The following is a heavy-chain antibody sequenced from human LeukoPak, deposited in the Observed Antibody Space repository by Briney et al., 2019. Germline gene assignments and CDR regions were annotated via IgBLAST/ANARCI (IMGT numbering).Heavy chain of an antibody. CDR1: GYTFTSYA. Sequence: GASVKVSCKASGYTFTSYAMHWVRQAPGQRLEWMGGIIPIFGTANYAQKFQGRVTITADESTSTAYMELSSLRSEDTAVYYCARDPGPYCSSTSCYRYYYYMDVWGKGTTVTVSS. V-gene: IGHV1-69*13. CDR2: IIPIFGTA. D-gene: IGHD2-2*01. CDR3: ARDPGPYCSSTSCYRYYYYMDV. J-gene: IGHJ6*03.